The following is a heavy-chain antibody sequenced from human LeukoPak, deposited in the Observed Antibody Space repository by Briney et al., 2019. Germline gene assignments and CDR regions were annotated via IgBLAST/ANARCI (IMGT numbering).Heavy chain of an antibody. D-gene: IGHD6-6*01. CDR3: ARDSSFILEYSSSSDWFDP. CDR2: ISSSSSYI. CDR1: GFTFSSYS. V-gene: IGHV3-21*01. J-gene: IGHJ5*02. Sequence: GGSLRLSCAASGFTFSSYSMNWVRQAPGKGLEWVSSISSSSSYIYYADSVKGRFTISRDNAKNSLYLQMNSLRAEDTAVYYCARDSSFILEYSSSSDWFDPWGQGTLVTVSS.